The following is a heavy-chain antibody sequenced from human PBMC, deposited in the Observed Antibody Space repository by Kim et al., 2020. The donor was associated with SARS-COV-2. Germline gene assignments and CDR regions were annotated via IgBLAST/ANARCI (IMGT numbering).Heavy chain of an antibody. D-gene: IGHD6-13*01. Sequence: GGSLRLSCAASGFTFSSYGMHWVRQAPGKGLEWVAVIWYDGSNKYYADSVKGRFTISRDNSKNTLYLQMNSLRAEDTAVYYCAREGVDSSPGGDRYYYYGMDVWGQGTTVTVSS. CDR3: AREGVDSSPGGDRYYYYGMDV. V-gene: IGHV3-33*01. CDR2: IWYDGSNK. J-gene: IGHJ6*02. CDR1: GFTFSSYG.